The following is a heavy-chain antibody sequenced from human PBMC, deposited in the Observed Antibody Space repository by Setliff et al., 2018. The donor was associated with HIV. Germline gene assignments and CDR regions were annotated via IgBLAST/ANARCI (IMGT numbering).Heavy chain of an antibody. D-gene: IGHD3-22*01. V-gene: IGHV1-18*01. CDR3: ARTAYYYDSSGYQVDY. CDR1: GYTFTSYG. J-gene: IGHJ4*02. Sequence: ASVKVSCKASGYTFTSYGISWVRQAPGQGLEWMGWISAYSGNTNYAQKLQGRVTMTTDTSTSTAYMELRSLRSDDTAVYYCARTAYYYDSSGYQVDYWGQGTLVTVSS. CDR2: ISAYSGNT.